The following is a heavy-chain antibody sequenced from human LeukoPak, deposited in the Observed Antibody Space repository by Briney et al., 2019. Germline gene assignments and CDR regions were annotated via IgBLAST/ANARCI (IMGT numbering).Heavy chain of an antibody. CDR2: IYYSGST. D-gene: IGHD5-18*01. V-gene: IGHV4-39*01. Sequence: SETLSLTCTVSGGSISSSSYYWGWIRQPPGKGLEWIGSIYYSGSTYYNPSLKSRVTISVDTSKNQFSLKLSSVTAADTAVYYCARVPRGYRPYYFDYWGQGTLVTVSS. J-gene: IGHJ4*02. CDR1: GGSISSSSYY. CDR3: ARVPRGYRPYYFDY.